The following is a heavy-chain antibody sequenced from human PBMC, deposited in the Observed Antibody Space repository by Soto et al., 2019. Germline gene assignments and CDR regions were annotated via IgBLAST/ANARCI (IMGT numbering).Heavy chain of an antibody. CDR2: ISAYNGNT. V-gene: IGHV1-18*01. Sequence: ASVKVSCKASGYTFTSCGISCVRQALGQGLEWMGWISAYNGNTNYAQKLQGRVTMTTDTSTSTAYMELRSLRSDDTAVYYCARGWGDYANDAFDIWGQGTMVTVSS. CDR1: GYTFTSCG. D-gene: IGHD4-17*01. J-gene: IGHJ3*02. CDR3: ARGWGDYANDAFDI.